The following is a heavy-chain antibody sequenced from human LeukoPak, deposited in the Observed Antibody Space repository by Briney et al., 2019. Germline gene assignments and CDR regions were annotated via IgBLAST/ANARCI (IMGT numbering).Heavy chain of an antibody. CDR2: ISAYNGNT. D-gene: IGHD3-22*01. J-gene: IGHJ6*02. CDR3: ASGAVDSSGYYYPRYYYYGMDV. V-gene: IGHV1-18*01. Sequence: ASVKVSCTASGYTSTSYGTSWVRHAPGQGLEWVGWISAYNGNTNYAQKLQGRVTMTTDTSTSTAYMELRSLRSDDTAVYYCASGAVDSSGYYYPRYYYYGMDVWGQGTTVTVSS. CDR1: GYTSTSYG.